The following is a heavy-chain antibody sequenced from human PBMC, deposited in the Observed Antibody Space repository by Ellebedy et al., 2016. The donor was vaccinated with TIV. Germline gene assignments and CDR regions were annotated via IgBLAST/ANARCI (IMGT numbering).Heavy chain of an antibody. J-gene: IGHJ5*02. V-gene: IGHV1-18*01. CDR3: ARDRSGDSSSWYARGDNWFDA. CDR1: GYTFTSYG. Sequence: ASVKVSXKASGYTFTSYGISWVRQAPGQGLEWMGWISAYNGNTNYAQKLQGRVTMTTDTSTSTAYMELRSLRSDDTAVYYCARDRSGDSSSWYARGDNWFDAWGQGTLVTVSS. D-gene: IGHD6-13*01. CDR2: ISAYNGNT.